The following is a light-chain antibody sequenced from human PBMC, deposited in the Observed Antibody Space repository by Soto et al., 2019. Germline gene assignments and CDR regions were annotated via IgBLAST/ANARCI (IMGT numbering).Light chain of an antibody. CDR3: QQYGSSGT. V-gene: IGKV3-20*01. J-gene: IGKJ1*01. Sequence: IVWRYPPAPLPLSPGERATLSCRAIQSVSTYVTYLAWYQQKPGQAPRLLIYDASNRATGIPARFSGSGSGTDFTLTISRLEPEDFAVYYCQQYGSSGTFGQWPKVDNK. CDR2: DAS. CDR1: QSVSTYVTY.